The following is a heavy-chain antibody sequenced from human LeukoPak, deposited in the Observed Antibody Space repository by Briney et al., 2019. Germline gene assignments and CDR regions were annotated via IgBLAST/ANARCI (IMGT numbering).Heavy chain of an antibody. V-gene: IGHV4-30-2*01. CDR3: ARVITGDRVLHAFDI. D-gene: IGHD7-27*01. CDR1: GGSISSGGYY. J-gene: IGHJ3*02. Sequence: SETLSLTCTVSGGSISSGGYYWSWIRQPPGKGLEWIGYIYHSGSTYYNPSLKSRVTMSVDRSKNQFSLKLSSVTAADTAVYYCARVITGDRVLHAFDIWGQGTMVTVSS. CDR2: IYHSGST.